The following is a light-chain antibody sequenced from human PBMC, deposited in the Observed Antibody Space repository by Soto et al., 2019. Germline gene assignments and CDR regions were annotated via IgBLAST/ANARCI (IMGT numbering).Light chain of an antibody. J-gene: IGKJ5*01. V-gene: IGKV3-20*01. CDR1: QSVSSSY. CDR3: QQYGSSPRT. Sequence: EIVLTQSPGTLSLSPGERATLSCRASQSVSSSYLAWYQQKPGQAPRLLIYGASSRATGIPDRFSGSGSGTDVTLTISRLEPEDFAVYYCQQYGSSPRTFGQGTRLEIK. CDR2: GAS.